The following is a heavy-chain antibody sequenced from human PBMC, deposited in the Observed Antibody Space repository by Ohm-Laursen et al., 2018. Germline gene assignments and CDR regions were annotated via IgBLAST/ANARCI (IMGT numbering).Heavy chain of an antibody. J-gene: IGHJ3*02. CDR3: AKLLSGGLFPPGAFDI. Sequence: SLRLSCAASGFTFSTYAMSWVRQAPGKRLEWVSGISGSGTNTFYADSVKGRFTISRDNSKNTLYLQMNSLRAEDTAVYYCAKLLSGGLFPPGAFDIWGQGTMVTVSS. V-gene: IGHV3-23*01. CDR1: GFTFSTYA. CDR2: ISGSGTNT. D-gene: IGHD6-19*01.